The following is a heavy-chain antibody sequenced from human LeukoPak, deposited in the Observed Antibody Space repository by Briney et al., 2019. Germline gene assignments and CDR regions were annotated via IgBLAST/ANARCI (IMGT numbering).Heavy chain of an antibody. V-gene: IGHV3-21*01. Sequence: PGGSLRLSCAASGFTFSSYSMNWVRQAPGKGLEWVSSISSSSSYIYYADSVKGRFTISGDNAKNSLYLQMNSLRAEDTAVYYCARVRKGSNVDDYWGQGTLVTVSS. D-gene: IGHD1-14*01. CDR3: ARVRKGSNVDDY. CDR1: GFTFSSYS. CDR2: ISSSSSYI. J-gene: IGHJ4*02.